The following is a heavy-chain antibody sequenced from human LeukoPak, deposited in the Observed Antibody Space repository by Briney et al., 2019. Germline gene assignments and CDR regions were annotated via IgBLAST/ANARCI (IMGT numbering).Heavy chain of an antibody. CDR1: GFTFTSSP. CDR2: IVVGSGNT. CDR3: ATGSGWYSPDY. D-gene: IGHD6-19*01. Sequence: TSVKVSCKASGFTFTSSPMQWVRQARGQRLEWIGWIVVGSGNTNYAQKFQERVTITRDMSTNTAYMELSSLRSEDTAVYYCATGSGWYSPDYWGQGALVTVSS. V-gene: IGHV1-58*02. J-gene: IGHJ4*02.